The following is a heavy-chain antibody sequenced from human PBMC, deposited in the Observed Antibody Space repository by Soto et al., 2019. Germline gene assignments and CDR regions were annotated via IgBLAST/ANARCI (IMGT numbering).Heavy chain of an antibody. CDR3: AKDVAHPAMAARQFYDYYGIDV. CDR1: GFTFSSYG. V-gene: IGHV3-30*18. Sequence: QVQLVESGGGVVQPGRSLRLSCAASGFTFSSYGMHWVRQAPGQGLAWVAGISSDGSSKYYADSVKGRFTISRDKSKNTPSLQMNTLRADDPAVHYWAKDVAHPAMAARQFYDYYGIDVCGQGTTVTFSS. J-gene: IGHJ6*02. CDR2: ISSDGSSK. D-gene: IGHD6-6*01.